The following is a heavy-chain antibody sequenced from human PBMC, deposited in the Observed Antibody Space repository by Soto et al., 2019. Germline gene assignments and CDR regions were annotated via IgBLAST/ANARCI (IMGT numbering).Heavy chain of an antibody. Sequence: QVPLQESGPGLVKPSGTLSLTCAVSGGSISNSNWWSWVRQPPGKGLEWIGNIYHSGSTNYNPSLKSRVTISIDKSNNQFSLKLSSVTAADTSVYYGARVGYNYGYFDFDYWGQGTLVTVSS. CDR3: ARVGYNYGYFDFDY. CDR2: IYHSGST. J-gene: IGHJ4*02. CDR1: GGSISNSNW. D-gene: IGHD5-18*01. V-gene: IGHV4-4*02.